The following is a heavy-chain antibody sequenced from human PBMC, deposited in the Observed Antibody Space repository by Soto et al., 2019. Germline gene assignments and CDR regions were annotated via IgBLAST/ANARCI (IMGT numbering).Heavy chain of an antibody. V-gene: IGHV4-30-4*01. Sequence: SVTLSLTCTVSGGSISSGDYYWSWIRQPPGKGLEWIGYIYYSGSTYYNPSLKSRVTISVDTSKNQFSLKLSSVTAADTAVYYCARERPDGARLDPWGQGTLVTVSS. CDR1: GGSISSGDYY. CDR2: IYYSGST. J-gene: IGHJ5*02. CDR3: ARERPDGARLDP. D-gene: IGHD6-6*01.